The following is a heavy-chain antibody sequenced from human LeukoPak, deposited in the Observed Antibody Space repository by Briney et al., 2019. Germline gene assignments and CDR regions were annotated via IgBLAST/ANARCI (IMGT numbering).Heavy chain of an antibody. CDR1: GFTFSSYS. D-gene: IGHD6-13*01. V-gene: IGHV3-23*01. CDR2: ISGSGGST. Sequence: GGSLRLSCAASGFTFSSYSMNWVRQAPGKGLEWVSAISGSGGSTYYADSVKGRFIISRDNSKNTLYLQMNSLRAEDTAVYYCARVEAAAYPYYYYYYYMDVWGKGTTVTISS. J-gene: IGHJ6*03. CDR3: ARVEAAAYPYYYYYYYMDV.